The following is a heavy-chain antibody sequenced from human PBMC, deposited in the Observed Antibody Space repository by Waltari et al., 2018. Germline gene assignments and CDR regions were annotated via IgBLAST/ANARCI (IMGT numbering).Heavy chain of an antibody. J-gene: IGHJ4*02. Sequence: EVQLVESGGGLVQPGGSLRLSCAASGFTFSSYWMSWVRQAPGKGPEWVANIKQDGSEKYYVDSVKGRFTISRDNAKNSLYLQMNSLRAEDTAVYYCARDRRRLMVYATGSYYFDYWGQGTLVTVSS. V-gene: IGHV3-7*03. CDR2: IKQDGSEK. D-gene: IGHD2-8*01. CDR1: GFTFSSYW. CDR3: ARDRRRLMVYATGSYYFDY.